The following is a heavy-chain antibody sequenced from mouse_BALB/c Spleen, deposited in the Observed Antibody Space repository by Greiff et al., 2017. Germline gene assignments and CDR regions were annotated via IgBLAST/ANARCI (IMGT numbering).Heavy chain of an antibody. V-gene: IGHV3-2*02. CDR2: ISYSGST. CDR1: GYSITSDYA. Sequence: EVQGVESGPGLVKPSQSLSLTCTVTGYSITSDYAWNWIRQFPGNKLEWMGYISYSGSTSYNPSLKSRISITRDTSKNQFFLQLNSVTTEDTATYYCARSNRAWFAYWGQGTLVTVSA. J-gene: IGHJ3*01. CDR3: ARSNRAWFAY.